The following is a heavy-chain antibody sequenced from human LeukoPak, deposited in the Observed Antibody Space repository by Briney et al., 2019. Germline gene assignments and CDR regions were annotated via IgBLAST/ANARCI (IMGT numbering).Heavy chain of an antibody. CDR2: IYTSGST. J-gene: IGHJ3*02. D-gene: IGHD3-10*01. CDR3: ARFESACAFDI. CDR1: GDSISYFY. Sequence: SETLSLTCSVSGDSISYFYWSWIRQPAGKGLEWIGRIYTSGSTNYNPSLKSRVTMSVDTSKNQFSLKLSSVTAADTAVYHCARFESACAFDIWGQGTMVTVSS. V-gene: IGHV4-4*07.